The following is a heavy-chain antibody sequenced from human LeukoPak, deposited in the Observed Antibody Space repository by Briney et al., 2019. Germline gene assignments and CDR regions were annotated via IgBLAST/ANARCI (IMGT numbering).Heavy chain of an antibody. Sequence: GGSLRLSCAASGFTFSSYSMNWVRQAPGKGLEWVSSISSSSSYIYYADSVKGRFTISRDNAKNSLYLQMNSLRAEDTAVYYCARGYCSSTSCHQPYYCYGMDVWGQGTTVTVSS. J-gene: IGHJ6*02. V-gene: IGHV3-21*01. CDR2: ISSSSSYI. D-gene: IGHD2-2*01. CDR3: ARGYCSSTSCHQPYYCYGMDV. CDR1: GFTFSSYS.